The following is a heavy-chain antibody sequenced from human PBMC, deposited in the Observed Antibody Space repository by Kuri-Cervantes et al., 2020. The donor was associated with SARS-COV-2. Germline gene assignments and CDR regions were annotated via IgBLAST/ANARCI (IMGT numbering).Heavy chain of an antibody. D-gene: IGHD6-13*01. J-gene: IGHJ3*02. CDR2: IRYDGSNK. CDR3: AKDSGIAAAVAFDI. V-gene: IGHV3-30*02. Sequence: GGSLRLSCAASGFTFSSYGMHWVRQAPGKGLEWVAFIRYDGSNKYYADSVKGRSTISRDNSKNTLYLQMNSLRAEDTAVYYCAKDSGIAAAVAFDIWGQGTMVTVSS. CDR1: GFTFSSYG.